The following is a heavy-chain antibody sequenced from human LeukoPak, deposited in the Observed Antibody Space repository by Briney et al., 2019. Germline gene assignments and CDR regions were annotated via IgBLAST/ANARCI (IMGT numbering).Heavy chain of an antibody. CDR3: ARGGPVIVGASGAFDI. Sequence: ASAKVSCKASGYTFTSYGISWVRQAPGQGLEWMGWISAYNGNTNYAQKLQGRVTMTTDTSTSTAYMELRSLRSDDTAVYYCARGGPVIVGASGAFDIWGQGTMVTVSS. D-gene: IGHD1-26*01. CDR1: GYTFTSYG. V-gene: IGHV1-18*04. J-gene: IGHJ3*02. CDR2: ISAYNGNT.